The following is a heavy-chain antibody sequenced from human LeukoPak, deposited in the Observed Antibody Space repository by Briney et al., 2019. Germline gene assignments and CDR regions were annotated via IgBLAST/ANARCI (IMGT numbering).Heavy chain of an antibody. V-gene: IGHV1-24*01. J-gene: IGHJ6*03. CDR2: FDPEDGET. Sequence: ASVKVSCKVSGYTHTELSMHWVRQAPGKGLEWMGGFDPEDGETIYAQKFQGRVTMTEDTSTDTAYMELSSLSSEDTAVYYCATAKSLRYYYMDVWGKGTTVTVSS. D-gene: IGHD4/OR15-4a*01. CDR3: ATAKSLRYYYMDV. CDR1: GYTHTELS.